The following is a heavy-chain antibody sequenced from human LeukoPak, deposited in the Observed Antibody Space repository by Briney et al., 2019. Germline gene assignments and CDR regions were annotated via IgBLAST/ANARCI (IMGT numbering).Heavy chain of an antibody. CDR2: IIPIFGTA. D-gene: IGHD3-22*01. CDR1: GYTFTSYG. CDR3: AREGSRPSYDSSGYYAP. Sequence: VASVKVSCKASGYTFTSYGIIWVRQAPGQGLEWMGGIIPIFGTANYAQKFQGRVTITADESTSTAYMELSSLRSEDTAVYYCAREGSRPSYDSSGYYAPWGQGTLVTVSP. J-gene: IGHJ5*02. V-gene: IGHV1-69*13.